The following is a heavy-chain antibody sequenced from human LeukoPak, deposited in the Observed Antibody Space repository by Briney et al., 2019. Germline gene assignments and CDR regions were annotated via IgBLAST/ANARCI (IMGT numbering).Heavy chain of an antibody. D-gene: IGHD3-22*01. J-gene: IGHJ4*02. Sequence: ASVKVSCKASGGTFSSYAISWVRQAPGQGLEWMGGIIPIFGTANYAQKFQGRVTITADKSTSTAYMELSRLRSDDTAVYYCARDIYYDSTGSYFFVRGVYYFDSWGQGPLVTVSS. V-gene: IGHV1-69*06. CDR2: IIPIFGTA. CDR3: ARDIYYDSTGSYFFVRGVYYFDS. CDR1: GGTFSSYA.